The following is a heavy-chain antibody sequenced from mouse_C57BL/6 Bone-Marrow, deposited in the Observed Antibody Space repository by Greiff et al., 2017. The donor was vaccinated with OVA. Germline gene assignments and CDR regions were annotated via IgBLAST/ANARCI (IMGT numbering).Heavy chain of an antibody. J-gene: IGHJ3*01. CDR3: ARPITTVVAMVPH. V-gene: IGHV5-17*01. D-gene: IGHD1-1*01. CDR2: LSSGSSTI. Sequence: EVKLMESGGGLVKPGGSLKLSCAASGFTFSDYGMHWVRQAPEKGLEWVAYLSSGSSTIYYADTVKGRFTISRDNAKNTLFLQMTSLMSEDTAMYYCARPITTVVAMVPHWGQGTLVTVSA. CDR1: GFTFSDYG.